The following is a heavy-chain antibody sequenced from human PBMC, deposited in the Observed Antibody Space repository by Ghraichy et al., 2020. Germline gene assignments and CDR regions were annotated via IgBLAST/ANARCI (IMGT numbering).Heavy chain of an antibody. Sequence: SQTLSLTCAVYGGSFSGYYWSWIRQPPGKGLEWIGEINHSGSTNYNPSLKSRVTISVDTSKNQFSLKLSSVTAADTAVYYCASLRRGDYYDSSGHDYWGQGTLVTVSS. J-gene: IGHJ4*02. CDR2: INHSGST. CDR1: GGSFSGYY. CDR3: ASLRRGDYYDSSGHDY. D-gene: IGHD3-22*01. V-gene: IGHV4-34*01.